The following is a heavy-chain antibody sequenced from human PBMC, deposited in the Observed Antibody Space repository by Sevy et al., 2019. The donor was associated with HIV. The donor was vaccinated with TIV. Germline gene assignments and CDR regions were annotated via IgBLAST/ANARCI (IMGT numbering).Heavy chain of an antibody. J-gene: IGHJ3*02. CDR1: GGSISSGSYY. CDR2: IYTSGST. D-gene: IGHD3-22*01. CDR3: ARTDYYDSILGAFDI. Sequence: SETLSLTCTVSGGSISSGSYYWSWIRQPAGKGLEWIGRIYTSGSTNYHPSLKSRVTMSVDTSKNQFSLKLSSVTAADTAVYYCARTDYYDSILGAFDIWGQGTMVTVSS. V-gene: IGHV4-61*02.